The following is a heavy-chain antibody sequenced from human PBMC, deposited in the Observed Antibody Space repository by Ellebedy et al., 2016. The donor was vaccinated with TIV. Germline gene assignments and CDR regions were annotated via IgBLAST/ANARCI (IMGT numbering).Heavy chain of an antibody. CDR2: ISWNSGSI. D-gene: IGHD1-26*01. CDR1: GFTFDDYA. CDR3: AKDTKHSSLWYFDL. V-gene: IGHV3-9*01. Sequence: GGSLRLSXAASGFTFDDYAMHWVRQAPGKGLEWVSGISWNSGSIGYADSVKGRFTISRDNAKNSLYLQMNSLRAEDTALYYCAKDTKHSSLWYFDLWGRGTLVTVSS. J-gene: IGHJ2*01.